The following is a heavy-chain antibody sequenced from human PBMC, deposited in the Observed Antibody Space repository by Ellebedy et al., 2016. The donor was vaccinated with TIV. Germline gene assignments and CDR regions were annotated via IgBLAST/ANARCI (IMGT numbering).Heavy chain of an antibody. V-gene: IGHV4-38-2*02. CDR2: MFPSGTT. CDR3: ARVHGGTLDY. Sequence: MPSETLSLTCTVSGYSIKSGGYYWGWIRQPPGKGLEWIGSMFPSGTTYYNPSLKSRVAISVDTTKNQFSLKMNFVPAADTAVYYCARVHGGTLDYWGQGTLVTVSS. D-gene: IGHD4-23*01. CDR1: GYSIKSGGYY. J-gene: IGHJ4*02.